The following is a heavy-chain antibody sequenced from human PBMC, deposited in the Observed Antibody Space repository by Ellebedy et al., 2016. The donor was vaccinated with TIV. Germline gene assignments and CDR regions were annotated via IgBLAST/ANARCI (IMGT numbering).Heavy chain of an antibody. D-gene: IGHD7-27*01. J-gene: IGHJ4*02. CDR2: INPNSGGT. CDR3: ASLGVDY. CDR1: GYTFTSYG. V-gene: IGHV1-2*02. Sequence: ASVKVSXXASGYTFTSYGISWVRQAPGQGLEWMGWINPNSGGTNYAQKFQGRVTMTRDTSISTAYMELSRLRSDDTAVYYCASLGVDYWGQGTLVTVSS.